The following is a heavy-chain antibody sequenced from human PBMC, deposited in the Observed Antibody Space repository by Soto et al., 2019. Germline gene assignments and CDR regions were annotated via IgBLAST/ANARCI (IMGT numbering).Heavy chain of an antibody. V-gene: IGHV4-31*02. CDR1: GGSISSGGYY. CDR3: ASIPFITGTTAHAFDI. D-gene: IGHD1-7*01. J-gene: IGHJ3*02. CDR2: IYYSGST. Sequence: SETLSLTCTVSGGSISSGGYYWSWIRQHPGKGLEWIGYIYYSGSTYYNPSLKSRVTISVDTSKNQFSLKLSSVIAADTAVYYCASIPFITGTTAHAFDIWGQGTMVTVSS.